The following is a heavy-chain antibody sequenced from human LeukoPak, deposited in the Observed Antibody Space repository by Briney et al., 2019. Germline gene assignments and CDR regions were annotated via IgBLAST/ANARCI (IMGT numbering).Heavy chain of an antibody. D-gene: IGHD2-21*02. Sequence: GGSLRLSCAASGFTFSSYAMSWVRQAPGKGLEWVSAISGSGGSTYYADSVKGRFTISRDNSKNTLYLQMNSLRAEDTAVYYCAKDWVAYFGGDCPTDYFDYWGQGTLVTVSS. CDR2: ISGSGGST. J-gene: IGHJ4*02. CDR1: GFTFSSYA. CDR3: AKDWVAYFGGDCPTDYFDY. V-gene: IGHV3-23*01.